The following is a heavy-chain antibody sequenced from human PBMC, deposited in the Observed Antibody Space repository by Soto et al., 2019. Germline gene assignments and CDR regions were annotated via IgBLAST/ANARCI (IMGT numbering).Heavy chain of an antibody. CDR3: ARQAPDDILTGYSLAYFDY. V-gene: IGHV5-51*01. Sequence: PGASLKISCQGSGYSFTSYWIGWVRQMPGKGLEWMGIIYPGDSDTRYSPSFQGQVTISADKSISTAYLQWSSLKASDTAMYYCARQAPDDILTGYSLAYFDYWGQGTLVTVPQ. CDR2: IYPGDSDT. J-gene: IGHJ4*02. CDR1: GYSFTSYW. D-gene: IGHD3-9*01.